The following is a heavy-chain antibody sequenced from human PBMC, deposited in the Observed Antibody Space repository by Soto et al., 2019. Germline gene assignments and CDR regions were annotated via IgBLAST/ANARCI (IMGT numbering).Heavy chain of an antibody. CDR2: INAGNGNT. J-gene: IGHJ6*03. CDR1: GYTFTSYA. D-gene: IGHD1-26*01. V-gene: IGHV1-3*01. Sequence: QVQLVQSGAEVKKPGASVKVSCKASGYTFTSYAMHWVRQAPGQRLEWMGWINAGNGNTKYSQKFQGRVTITRDTSASTAYMELSSLRSEDTAVYYCARDGLVPVGRVPLDYYYYYYMDVWGKGTTVTVSS. CDR3: ARDGLVPVGRVPLDYYYYYYMDV.